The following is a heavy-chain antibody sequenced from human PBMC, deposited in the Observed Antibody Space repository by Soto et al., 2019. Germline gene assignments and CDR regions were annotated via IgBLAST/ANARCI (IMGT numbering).Heavy chain of an antibody. D-gene: IGHD3-22*01. J-gene: IGHJ5*02. V-gene: IGHV1-69*06. Sequence: QEQLVQSGAEVKKPGSSVKVSCKASGGSFSSYAIHWVRQAPGQGREWMGEITPVFGTADYAQKFQGRIRITADTSGGVVSMELSSLKFDDTAVYFCARDTYYFHSRDDHWFDPWGQGTLVTVSS. CDR2: ITPVFGTA. CDR3: ARDTYYFHSRDDHWFDP. CDR1: GGSFSSYA.